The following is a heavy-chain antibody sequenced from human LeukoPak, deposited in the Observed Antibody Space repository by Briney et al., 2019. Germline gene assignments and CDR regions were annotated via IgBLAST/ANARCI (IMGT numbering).Heavy chain of an antibody. CDR1: GFTFSNFG. CDR3: AKRSAESSGYFDY. Sequence: GGSLRLSCAASGFTFSNFGMHWVRQAPGKGLEWVTFIQYDGSDKSYADSVKGRFTISRDNSKNTLYLQMNSLRAEDTAVYYCAKRSAESSGYFDYWGQGTLVTVSS. V-gene: IGHV3-30*02. CDR2: IQYDGSDK. D-gene: IGHD6-19*01. J-gene: IGHJ4*02.